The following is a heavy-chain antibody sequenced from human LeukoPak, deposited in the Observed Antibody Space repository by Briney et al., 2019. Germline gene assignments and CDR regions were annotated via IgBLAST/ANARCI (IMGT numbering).Heavy chain of an antibody. CDR1: GYSLSSGYY. D-gene: IGHD3-10*01. CDR2: VDHSGGP. J-gene: IGHJ4*02. V-gene: IGHV4-38-2*02. Sequence: SETLSLTCTVSGYSLSSGYYWGWIRQPPGKGLEWIGSVDHSGGPYYNPSLRSRVPISVDTSKNQFSLKLSSVTAADTAVYSCAGFTFFRGVITFDYWGQGTLVTVSS. CDR3: AGFTFFRGVITFDY.